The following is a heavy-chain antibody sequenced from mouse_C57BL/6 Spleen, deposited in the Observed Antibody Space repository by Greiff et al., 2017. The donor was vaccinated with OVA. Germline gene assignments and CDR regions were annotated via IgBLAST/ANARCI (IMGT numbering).Heavy chain of an antibody. Sequence: VQLQQSGAELVKPGASVKISCKASGYAFSSYWMNWVKQRPGKGLEWIGQIYPGDGDTNYNGKFKGKATLTADKSSSTAYMQLSSLTSEDSAVYFCARLSSIYWYFDVWGTGTTVTVSS. V-gene: IGHV1-80*01. CDR2: IYPGDGDT. D-gene: IGHD6-1*01. J-gene: IGHJ1*03. CDR1: GYAFSSYW. CDR3: ARLSSIYWYFDV.